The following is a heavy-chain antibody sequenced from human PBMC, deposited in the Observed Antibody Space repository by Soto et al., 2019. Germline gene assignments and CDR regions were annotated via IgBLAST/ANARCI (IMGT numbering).Heavy chain of an antibody. CDR1: GYTFTSYD. Sequence: VASVKVSCKASGYTFTSYDINWVRQATGQGLEWMGWMNPNSGNTGYAQKFQGRVTMTRNTSISTAYMELSSLRSEDTAVYYCARRYCSGGSCYSDYWGQGTLVTVSS. V-gene: IGHV1-8*01. CDR2: MNPNSGNT. D-gene: IGHD2-15*01. J-gene: IGHJ4*02. CDR3: ARRYCSGGSCYSDY.